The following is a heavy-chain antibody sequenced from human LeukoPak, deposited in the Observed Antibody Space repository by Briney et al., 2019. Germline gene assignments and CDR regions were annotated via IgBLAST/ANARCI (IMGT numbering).Heavy chain of an antibody. CDR2: TYYPGST. Sequence: SETLSLTCTVSGGSISSSSYYWGWIRQPPGKGLEWIGSTYYPGSTYYNPSLKSRVTISVDTSRNQFSLKLSSVTAADTAVYYCARNYYDSSGYLRPFDYWGQGTLVTVSS. J-gene: IGHJ4*02. CDR1: GGSISSSSYY. CDR3: ARNYYDSSGYLRPFDY. V-gene: IGHV4-39*01. D-gene: IGHD3-22*01.